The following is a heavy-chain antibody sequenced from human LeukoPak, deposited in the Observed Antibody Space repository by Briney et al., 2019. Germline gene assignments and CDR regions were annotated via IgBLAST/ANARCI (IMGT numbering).Heavy chain of an antibody. Sequence: GGSLRLSCAASGFTVSSNYMSWVRQAPGKGLEWVSVIYSGGSTYYADSVKGRFTISRDNSKNTLYLQMNSPRAEDTAVYYCARGGSGTPFDPWGQGTLVTVSS. V-gene: IGHV3-66*02. CDR1: GFTVSSNY. J-gene: IGHJ5*02. D-gene: IGHD6-19*01. CDR2: IYSGGST. CDR3: ARGGSGTPFDP.